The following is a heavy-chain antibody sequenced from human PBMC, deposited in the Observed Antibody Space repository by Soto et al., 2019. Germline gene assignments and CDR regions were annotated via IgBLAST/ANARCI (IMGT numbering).Heavy chain of an antibody. V-gene: IGHV3-33*01. Sequence: QVQLAESGGGVVQPGRSLRLSCAASGFTFSSYPMQWVRQAPGKGLEWVALIWYDGSKEYYADSVKGRFTISRDNSKNTLYLQMNSLRAEDRAVYYCARTYSSGWYGVEYWGQGTLVTVSS. CDR2: IWYDGSKE. D-gene: IGHD6-19*01. CDR1: GFTFSSYP. J-gene: IGHJ4*02. CDR3: ARTYSSGWYGVEY.